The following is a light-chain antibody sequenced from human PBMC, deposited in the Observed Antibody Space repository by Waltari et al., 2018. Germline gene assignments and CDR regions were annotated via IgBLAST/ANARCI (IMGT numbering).Light chain of an antibody. CDR1: QSISSY. CDR3: QQSYNTPQT. V-gene: IGKV1-39*01. Sequence: DIQMTQSPSSLSASVGDRVPITCRASQSISSYLNWYQQKPGKAPKLLIYAASSLQSGVPSRFSGSGSGTDFTLTISSLQPEDFATYYCQQSYNTPQTFGQGTNVEIK. CDR2: AAS. J-gene: IGKJ2*01.